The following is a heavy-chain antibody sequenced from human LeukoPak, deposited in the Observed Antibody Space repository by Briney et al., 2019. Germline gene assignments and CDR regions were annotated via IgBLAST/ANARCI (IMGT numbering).Heavy chain of an antibody. CDR3: ARVTVQYSYGFRF. Sequence: PGGSLILSCAASGFTFSSYWMSWVRQAPGKALERVANIKQDGSEKYYVDSVKGRFTISRDNAKNSLYLQMYSLRAEDTAVYYCARVTVQYSYGFRFGGQGTLVTVSS. CDR2: IKQDGSEK. CDR1: GFTFSSYW. V-gene: IGHV3-7*01. D-gene: IGHD5-18*01. J-gene: IGHJ4*02.